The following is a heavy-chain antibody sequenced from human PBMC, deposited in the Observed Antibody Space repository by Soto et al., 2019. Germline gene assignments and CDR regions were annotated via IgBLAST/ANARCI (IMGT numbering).Heavy chain of an antibody. CDR3: VREGPSRIATGYHDS. D-gene: IGHD3-9*01. V-gene: IGHV4-30-4*01. CDR2: IYKDGST. J-gene: IGHJ4*02. CDR1: GVSVSTGDYY. Sequence: QVQLQESGPGLVKPSQTLPLTCTVSGVSVSTGDYYWSWIRQPPVKGLGWIGHIYKDGSTFYNPSLKSRVSMSLDTSSNRCSLKVRSVTAADTALYYCVREGPSRIATGYHDSWGQGILVTVSS.